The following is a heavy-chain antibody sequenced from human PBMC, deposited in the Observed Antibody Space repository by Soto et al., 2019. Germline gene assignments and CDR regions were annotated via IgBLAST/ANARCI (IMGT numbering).Heavy chain of an antibody. CDR3: TRESYGGSPYHYGLDV. V-gene: IGHV3-33*01. Sequence: QVHLVESGGGVVQAGRSLRLSCGASGFAFNTHGMHWVRQAPGKGLEWVAVIWYDGSKKYYADSVKGLFTISRDNSKNPLELQMDSLRVEDTALYYCTRESYGGSPYHYGLDVWGQGTTVIVAS. CDR1: GFAFNTHG. CDR2: IWYDGSKK. D-gene: IGHD1-26*01. J-gene: IGHJ6*02.